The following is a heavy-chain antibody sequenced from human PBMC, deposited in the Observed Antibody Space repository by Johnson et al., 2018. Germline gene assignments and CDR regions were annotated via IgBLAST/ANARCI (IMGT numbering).Heavy chain of an antibody. CDR2: ISGRKNFI. D-gene: IGHD3-3*01. V-gene: IGHV3-21*01. CDR3: ASPRRTSRFLEWPSYVDY. J-gene: IGHJ4*02. CDR1: GFTFANYS. Sequence: VQLVESGGGLVKPGGSLRLSCAASGFTFANYSVNWVRQAPGKGMEWVSSISGRKNFIYYADAVRGRFTISRDHAKNSVFLQMKSLRAEDTAVYYCASPRRTSRFLEWPSYVDYWGQGTLGTVSS.